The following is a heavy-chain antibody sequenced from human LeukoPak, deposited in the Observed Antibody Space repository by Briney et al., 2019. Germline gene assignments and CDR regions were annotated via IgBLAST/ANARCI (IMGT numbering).Heavy chain of an antibody. Sequence: GGSLRLSCAASGFPFSSYAMYWVRQAPGKGLVWVSRVHGDGNNIGYADSVKGRFTIFRDNAKNTLYLQMNSLRSDDTAVYYCARARVGEPPDYWGQGTLVTVSS. CDR3: ARARVGEPPDY. V-gene: IGHV3-74*01. D-gene: IGHD1-26*01. CDR1: GFPFSSYA. J-gene: IGHJ4*02. CDR2: VHGDGNNI.